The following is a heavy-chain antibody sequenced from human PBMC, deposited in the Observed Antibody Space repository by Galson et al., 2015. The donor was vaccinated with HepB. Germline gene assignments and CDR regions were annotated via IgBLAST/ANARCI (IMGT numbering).Heavy chain of an antibody. D-gene: IGHD6-13*01. Sequence: SLRLSCAASGFTFSDYGMHWVRQAPGKGLDWVAFIRRDGRDKYYADSVKGRFTISRDNSKNTLYLQMNSLRAEDAALYYCASDGSSWGIAASGSGYWGQGTLVTVSS. CDR1: GFTFSDYG. V-gene: IGHV3-30*02. CDR2: IRRDGRDK. J-gene: IGHJ4*02. CDR3: ASDGSSWGIAASGSGY.